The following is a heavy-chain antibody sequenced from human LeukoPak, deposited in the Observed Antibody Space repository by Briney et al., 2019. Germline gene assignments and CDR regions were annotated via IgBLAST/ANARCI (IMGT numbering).Heavy chain of an antibody. J-gene: IGHJ6*02. CDR2: INHSGSA. CDR3: ARGRDNWNTGYYYYYGMDV. CDR1: GGPFSGYY. V-gene: IGHV4-34*01. D-gene: IGHD1/OR15-1a*01. Sequence: SETLSLTCTVSGGPFSGYYCTWIRQPPGKGLEWIGEINHSGSANYNPSLKSQVTISVDTSKNQFSLKLSSVTAADTAVYYCARGRDNWNTGYYYYYGMDVWGQGTTVTVSS.